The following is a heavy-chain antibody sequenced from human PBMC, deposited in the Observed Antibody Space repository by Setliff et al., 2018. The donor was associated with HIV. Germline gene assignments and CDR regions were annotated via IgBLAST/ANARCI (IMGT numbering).Heavy chain of an antibody. D-gene: IGHD3-10*01. V-gene: IGHV1-8*02. CDR3: ARGDYGSGSYYPYYFYYGMDV. CDR2: MNPNSGNT. Sequence: GASVKVSCKASGYIFMDYDINWVRQATGQRLEWMGWMNPNSGNTGYAQTFQGRVSMTRDTSTSTAYMELSSLRSEDTAVYYCARGDYGSGSYYPYYFYYGMDVWGQGTTVTVSS. J-gene: IGHJ6*02. CDR1: GYIFMDYD.